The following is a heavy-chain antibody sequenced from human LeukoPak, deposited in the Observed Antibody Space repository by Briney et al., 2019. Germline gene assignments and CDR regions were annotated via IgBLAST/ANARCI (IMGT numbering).Heavy chain of an antibody. CDR1: GFTFSDYG. V-gene: IGHV3-30*02. CDR2: ITYDGKNK. D-gene: IGHD6-6*01. Sequence: GGSLRLSCAASGFTFSDYGIHWVRQAPGEGLEWVAFITYDGKNKYYADSVQGRITISRDTSKNTVYLQMNSLRAEDTAVYYCARKQYSTSSSILGALDIWGQGTMVTVSS. J-gene: IGHJ3*02. CDR3: ARKQYSTSSSILGALDI.